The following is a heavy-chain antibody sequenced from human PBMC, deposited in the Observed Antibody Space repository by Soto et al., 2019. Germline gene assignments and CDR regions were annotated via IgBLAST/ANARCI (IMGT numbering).Heavy chain of an antibody. V-gene: IGHV1-2*02. CDR3: ALVLRYFDWLLYSDPPGGMDV. D-gene: IGHD3-9*01. Sequence: GGSVKVSCKASGYTFTGYYMHCVLQSPLQWLDWMGWINPNSGGTNYAQKFQGRVTMTRDTSISTAYMELSRLRSDDTAVYYCALVLRYFDWLLYSDPPGGMDVWGQGTTVTVSS. CDR1: GYTFTGYY. J-gene: IGHJ6*02. CDR2: INPNSGGT.